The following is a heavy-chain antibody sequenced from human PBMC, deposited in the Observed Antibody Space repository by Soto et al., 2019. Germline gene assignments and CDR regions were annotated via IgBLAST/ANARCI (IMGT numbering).Heavy chain of an antibody. CDR1: GDSLTSYY. J-gene: IGHJ5*02. D-gene: IGHD3-9*01. CDR2: IYYTGKT. V-gene: IGHV4-59*01. Sequence: QVQLQESGPGLVKPSETLSLTCSVSGDSLTSYYWTWVRQPPGKGLEWIGYIYYTGKTNYNPSLKSRVTISMDLSKNQFSLELRSLTAADRAVYYCARIILTGYYGLEPWGQGTLVIVSA. CDR3: ARIILTGYYGLEP.